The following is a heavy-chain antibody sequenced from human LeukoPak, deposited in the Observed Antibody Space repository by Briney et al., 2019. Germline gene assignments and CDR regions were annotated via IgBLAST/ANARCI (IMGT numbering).Heavy chain of an antibody. CDR3: ARWSGVTFDY. J-gene: IGHJ4*02. CDR2: IYYTGST. D-gene: IGHD3-10*01. Sequence: SEPLSLPCTISGDSINSYDWNGIRQPPGKAPQGIGYIYYTGSTNYNPSLKSRVTISVDTSKNQFSLRLSSVTAADTAVYYCARWSGVTFDYWGQGTLVTVSS. V-gene: IGHV4-59*01. CDR1: GDSINSYD.